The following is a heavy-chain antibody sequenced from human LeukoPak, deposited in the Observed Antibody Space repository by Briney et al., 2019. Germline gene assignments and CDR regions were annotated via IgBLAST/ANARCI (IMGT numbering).Heavy chain of an antibody. V-gene: IGHV3-64D*06. CDR3: VKDIEGALFD. J-gene: IGHJ4*02. Sequence: GGSLRLSCSASGFTFSSYAMHWVRQAPGKGLEYVSAISSNGGSTYYADSVKGRFAISRDNSKNTLYLQMSSLGAEDTAVYYCVKDIEGALFDWGQGTLVTVSS. CDR1: GFTFSSYA. D-gene: IGHD3-10*01. CDR2: ISSNGGST.